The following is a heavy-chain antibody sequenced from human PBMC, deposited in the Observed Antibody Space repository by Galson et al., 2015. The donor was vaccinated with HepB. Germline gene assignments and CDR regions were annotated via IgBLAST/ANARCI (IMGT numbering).Heavy chain of an antibody. V-gene: IGHV3-7*05. J-gene: IGHJ4*02. D-gene: IGHD5-24*01. Sequence: SLRLSCAASGITFSDYWMNWVRQAPGKGLEWVAIIKQDGSETHYVDSVKGRFTISRDNAKKTLYLQMNSLRVEDTAVYYCVKGDGWVMSDWGQGTLVTVSS. CDR2: IKQDGSET. CDR3: VKGDGWVMSD. CDR1: GITFSDYW.